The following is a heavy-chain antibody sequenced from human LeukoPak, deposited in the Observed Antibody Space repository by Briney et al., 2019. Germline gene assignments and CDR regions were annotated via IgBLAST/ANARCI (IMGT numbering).Heavy chain of an antibody. CDR1: GGSIIINNYY. J-gene: IGHJ6*03. V-gene: IGHV4-39*07. CDR2: IYYSGST. Sequence: SETLSLTCTVSGGSIIINNYYWGWVRQPPGKGLEWIGSIYYSGSTYYNPSLKSRVTISVDTSKNQFSLKLSSVTAADTAVYYCARIPSGGYYYMDVWGKGTTVTVSS. D-gene: IGHD3-16*01. CDR3: ARIPSGGYYYMDV.